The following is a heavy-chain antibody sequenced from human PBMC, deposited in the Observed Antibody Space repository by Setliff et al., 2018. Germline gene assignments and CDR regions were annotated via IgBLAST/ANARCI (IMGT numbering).Heavy chain of an antibody. J-gene: IGHJ4*02. D-gene: IGHD1-7*01. CDR3: AKPQVELRWGFES. V-gene: IGHV3-23*03. CDR2: IYSGDRNT. CDR1: GFTFSTYA. Sequence: PGGSLRLSCAASGFTFSTYAMSWVRQAPGKGLEWVSTIYSGDRNTFYTDSVKGRFTIFRDGSKNTLYLQMTSLRAEDTAVYYCAKPQVELRWGFESWGQGTPGTV.